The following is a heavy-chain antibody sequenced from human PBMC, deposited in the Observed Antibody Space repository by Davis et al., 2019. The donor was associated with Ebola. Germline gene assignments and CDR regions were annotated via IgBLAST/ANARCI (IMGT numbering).Heavy chain of an antibody. Sequence: ASVQVSCKASGYIFTNYDINWVRQAPGQGLEWMGIIYPSGGNSRYTQRLQDRLTMTSDTSTRTVYMELSNLRSEDTAVYYCARGDTGGQYDPDAFEIWGQGTMVTVSS. CDR2: IYPSGGNS. J-gene: IGHJ3*02. V-gene: IGHV1-46*01. CDR3: ARGDTGGQYDPDAFEI. D-gene: IGHD7-27*01. CDR1: GYIFTNYD.